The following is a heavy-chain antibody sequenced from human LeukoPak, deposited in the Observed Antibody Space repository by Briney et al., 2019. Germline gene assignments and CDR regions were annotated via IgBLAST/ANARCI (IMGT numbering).Heavy chain of an antibody. D-gene: IGHD2-8*01. CDR1: GLTVSSNY. CDR2: IYSGGST. Sequence: GGSLRLSCAASGLTVSSNYMSWVRQAPGKGLEWVSVIYSGGSTYYADSVKGRFTIFRDNSKNTLYLQMNSLRAEDTAVYYCASLMVYAINRDYWGQGTLVTVSS. V-gene: IGHV3-53*01. J-gene: IGHJ4*02. CDR3: ASLMVYAINRDY.